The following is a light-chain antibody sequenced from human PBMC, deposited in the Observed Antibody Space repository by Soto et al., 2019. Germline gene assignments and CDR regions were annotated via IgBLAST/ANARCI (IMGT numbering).Light chain of an antibody. Sequence: EIVLTQSPATPSLSPGERATLSCRASPSVTNYLAWYQQKPGQPPRLLIYGAFNRAAGIPARFSGSGSGTDFTLTISSLEPEDSAVYYCQQRNIWPPVTFGQGTRLEI. CDR2: GAF. CDR3: QQRNIWPPVT. CDR1: PSVTNY. J-gene: IGKJ5*01. V-gene: IGKV3-11*01.